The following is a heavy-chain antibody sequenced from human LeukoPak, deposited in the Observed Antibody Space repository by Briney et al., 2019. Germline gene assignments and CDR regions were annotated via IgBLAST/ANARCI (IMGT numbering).Heavy chain of an antibody. D-gene: IGHD1-26*01. V-gene: IGHV4-39*01. CDR2: IYYSGST. CDR3: ARGNSGSYPGYYFDY. Sequence: SETLSLTCTVSGGSISSSSYYWGWIRQPPGKGLEWIGSIYYSGSTYYSPSLKSRVTISVDTSKNQFSLKLSSVTAADTAVYYCARGNSGSYPGYYFDYWGQGTLVTVSS. J-gene: IGHJ4*02. CDR1: GGSISSSSYY.